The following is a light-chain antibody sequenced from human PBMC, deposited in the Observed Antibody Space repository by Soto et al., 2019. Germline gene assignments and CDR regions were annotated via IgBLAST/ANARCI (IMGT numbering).Light chain of an antibody. CDR1: QSILYSSNNKNY. J-gene: IGKJ1*01. Sequence: DIVMTQSPDSLAVSLGERATINCKSSQSILYSSNNKNYLAWYQQKPGQPPKLLIYWASTRESGVPDRFSGSGSGKDFTLTISSLQAEDVAVYYWQQYYSPWTFGQGTKVEIK. V-gene: IGKV4-1*01. CDR3: QQYYSPWT. CDR2: WAS.